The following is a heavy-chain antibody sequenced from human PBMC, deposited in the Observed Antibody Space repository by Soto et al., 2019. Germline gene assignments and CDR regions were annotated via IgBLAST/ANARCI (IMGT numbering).Heavy chain of an antibody. J-gene: IGHJ4*02. CDR1: GYSFTSYW. CDR3: VRHPVLKGPSSY. D-gene: IGHD6-6*01. CDR2: IYAGDSET. V-gene: IGHV5-51*01. Sequence: EVQLVQSGAEVKKPGESLKISCKGSGYSFTSYWIGWVRQMPGRGLEWMGIIYAGDSETRYSPSFQGQVTISVDKSINTAYLQWNSLKASDTAMYYCVRHPVLKGPSSYWGQGTLVTVSS.